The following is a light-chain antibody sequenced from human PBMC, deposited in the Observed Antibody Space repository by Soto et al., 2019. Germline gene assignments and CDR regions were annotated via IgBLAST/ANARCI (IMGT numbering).Light chain of an antibody. CDR2: FDD. J-gene: IGLJ3*02. CDR1: NSNIGNNA. V-gene: IGLV1-36*01. CDR3: AAWDDSLNGPV. Sequence: QSVLTQPPSVSAAPRQRVTISCSGSNSNIGNNAVNWYQQVPGRAPKLLIHFDDRVPSGISYRFSGSKSSTSASLAISELQSEDEADYYCAAWDDSLNGPVFGGGTKLTVL.